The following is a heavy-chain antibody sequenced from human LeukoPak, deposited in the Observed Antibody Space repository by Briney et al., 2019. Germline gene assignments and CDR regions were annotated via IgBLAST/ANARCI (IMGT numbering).Heavy chain of an antibody. CDR1: GGSISSSTYY. J-gene: IGHJ4*02. Sequence: SETLSLTCTVSGGSISSSTYYWGWIRQPPEKGLEWIGSIYYSGNTYYNPSLKSRVTISVDTSKNQFSLKLSSVTAADTAVYYCARDGVRGVYFDYWGQGTLVTVSS. CDR2: IYYSGNT. CDR3: ARDGVRGVYFDY. D-gene: IGHD2-8*01. V-gene: IGHV4-39*07.